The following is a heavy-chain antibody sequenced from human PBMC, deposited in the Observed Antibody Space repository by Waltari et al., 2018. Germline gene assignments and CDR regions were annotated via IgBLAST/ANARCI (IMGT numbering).Heavy chain of an antibody. J-gene: IGHJ6*02. D-gene: IGHD5-12*01. CDR1: GGTFSSYA. Sequence: QVQLVQSGAEVKKPGSSVKVSCKASGGTFSSYAISWVRQAPGQGLEWMGGIIPIFGTANYAQKFQGRVTITTDESTSTAYMELSSPRSEDTAVYYCARGSGVNGYNYYYYYYGMYVWGQGTTVTVSS. CDR2: IIPIFGTA. V-gene: IGHV1-69*05. CDR3: ARGSGVNGYNYYYYYYGMYV.